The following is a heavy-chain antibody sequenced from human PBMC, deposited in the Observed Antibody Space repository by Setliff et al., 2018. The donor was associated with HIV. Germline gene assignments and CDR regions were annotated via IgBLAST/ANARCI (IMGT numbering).Heavy chain of an antibody. CDR3: ARLTTTYYYDSSAYYHPV. CDR1: GDSISRSRYY. Sequence: SETLSLTCVVSGDSISRSRYYWGWIRQPPGKGLEWIGEINHSGSTNYNPTLKSRVTISVDTSENQFSLKLSSVTAADTAVFYCARLTTTYYYDSSAYYHPVWGQGTLVTSPQ. J-gene: IGHJ4*02. V-gene: IGHV4-39*07. CDR2: INHSGST. D-gene: IGHD3-22*01.